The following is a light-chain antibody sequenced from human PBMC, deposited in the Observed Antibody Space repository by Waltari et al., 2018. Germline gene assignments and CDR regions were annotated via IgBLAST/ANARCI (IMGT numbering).Light chain of an antibody. J-gene: IGLJ2*01. CDR3: SAWDDSLNGPV. Sequence: QSVLTQPPSVSEAPRQRVTISCSGSRSNIGNNVVNWYQQPPGKAPKLLIYYDEMLPSGVSDRFSGSKSGTSASLAISGLQSEDEADYYCSAWDDSLNGPVFGGGTKLTVL. CDR2: YDE. CDR1: RSNIGNNV. V-gene: IGLV1-36*01.